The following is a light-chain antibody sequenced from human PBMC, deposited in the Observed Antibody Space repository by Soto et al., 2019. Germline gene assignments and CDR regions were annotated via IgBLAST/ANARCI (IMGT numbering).Light chain of an antibody. CDR3: QQYNIWPRA. V-gene: IGKV3-15*01. Sequence: EILLTQSPGTLSLSPGERATLSCRASQSVSSSYLAWYKQKPGQAPRVLIYGASTRATGIPARFSGSGSGTEFTLTISSLKSEDFEVYYCQQYNIWPRAFGQGTKVDIK. CDR2: GAS. J-gene: IGKJ1*01. CDR1: QSVSSSY.